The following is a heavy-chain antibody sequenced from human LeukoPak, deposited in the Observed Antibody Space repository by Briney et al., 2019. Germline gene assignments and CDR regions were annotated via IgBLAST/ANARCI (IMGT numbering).Heavy chain of an antibody. CDR3: ATGIKQYSGYESYYFDY. D-gene: IGHD5-12*01. Sequence: ASVTVSCTVSGYTLTELSMHWVRQAPGKGLEWMGGFDPEDGETIYAQKFQGRVTMTEDTSTDTAYMELSSLRSEDTAVYYCATGIKQYSGYESYYFDYWGQGTLVTVSS. V-gene: IGHV1-24*01. CDR2: FDPEDGET. CDR1: GYTLTELS. J-gene: IGHJ4*02.